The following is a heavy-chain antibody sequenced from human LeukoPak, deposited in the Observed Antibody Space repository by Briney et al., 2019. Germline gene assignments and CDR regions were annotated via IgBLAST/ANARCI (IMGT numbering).Heavy chain of an antibody. D-gene: IGHD2-8*01. CDR1: GFTFSSYW. CDR2: IKQDGSEE. V-gene: IGHV3-7*01. Sequence: GGSLRLSCAASGFTFSSYWMSWVRQAPGKGLEWVASIKQDGSEEYYVDSVKGRFTISRDNAKNSLYLQMNSLRAEDTAVYYCARDPHCTNGVCYTSNYMDVWGKGTTVTVSS. J-gene: IGHJ6*03. CDR3: ARDPHCTNGVCYTSNYMDV.